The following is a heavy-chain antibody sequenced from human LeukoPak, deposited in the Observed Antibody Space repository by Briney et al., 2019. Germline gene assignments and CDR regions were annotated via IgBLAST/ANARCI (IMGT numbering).Heavy chain of an antibody. CDR3: AGSGSYFIYYFDY. Sequence: PSETLSLTYTVSGGSISSSSYYWGWIRQPPGKGLEWIGSIYYSGSTYYNPSLKSRVTISVDTSKNQFSLKLSSVTAADTAVYYCAGSGSYFIYYFDYWGQGTLVTVSS. CDR2: IYYSGST. V-gene: IGHV4-39*01. CDR1: GGSISSSSYY. D-gene: IGHD1-26*01. J-gene: IGHJ4*02.